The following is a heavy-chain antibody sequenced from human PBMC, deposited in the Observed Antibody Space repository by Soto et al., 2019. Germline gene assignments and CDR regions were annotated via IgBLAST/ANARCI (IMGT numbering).Heavy chain of an antibody. Sequence: QVQLQESGPGLVKPSGTLSLTCAVSGGSISSSNWWSWVRQPPGKGLEWIGEIYHSGSTNYNPSLTGRVTISVDKSKNQFSLKLSSVTAADTAVYYCARQGNHIVATVNLDYWGQGTLVTVSS. CDR1: GGSISSSNW. CDR3: ARQGNHIVATVNLDY. D-gene: IGHD5-12*01. V-gene: IGHV4-4*02. J-gene: IGHJ4*02. CDR2: IYHSGST.